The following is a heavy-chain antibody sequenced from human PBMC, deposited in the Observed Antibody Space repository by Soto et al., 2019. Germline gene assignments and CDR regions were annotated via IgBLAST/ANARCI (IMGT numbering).Heavy chain of an antibody. V-gene: IGHV3-7*05. J-gene: IGHJ5*02. CDR2: IRPDGGQI. CDR3: ARWTVSANNWFDP. CDR1: GFTFSIYG. Sequence: EVQLVESGGGLVLPGGSLRLSCAASGFTFSIYGMTWVRRAPGKGLEWVANIRPDGGQIDYVDSVKGRFTISRDNAKNSLYLQMNSLRAEDTAVYYCARWTVSANNWFDPWGQGTLVTVSS. D-gene: IGHD2-8*01.